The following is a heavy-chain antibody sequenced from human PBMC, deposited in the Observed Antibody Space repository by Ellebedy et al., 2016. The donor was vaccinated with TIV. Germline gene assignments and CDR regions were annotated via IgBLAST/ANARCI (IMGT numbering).Heavy chain of an antibody. CDR3: AMTTVPSAWLGWFSL. CDR2: VIPSLGAT. J-gene: IGHJ4*02. V-gene: IGHV1-69*13. D-gene: IGHD4-11*01. CDR1: GGTFNTFP. Sequence: SVKVSXXASGGTFNTFPVSWLRQTPGQGPEWMGGVIPSLGATTYRERFQGRLIVSADESTGTVYMDLTSLTSDDTAVYYCAMTTVPSAWLGWFSLWGQGTLVTVSS.